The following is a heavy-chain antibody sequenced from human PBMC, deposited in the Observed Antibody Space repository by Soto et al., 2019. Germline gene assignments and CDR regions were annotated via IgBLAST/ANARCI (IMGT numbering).Heavy chain of an antibody. J-gene: IGHJ4*02. D-gene: IGHD3-3*01. CDR3: ATDFWSAYC. Sequence: VGSLRLSCAASGFTFSSEEMNWVRQAPGKGLEWVAYISGSSSMIYYADSVKGRFTISRDNAKNSLYLQMNTLRAEDTAVYYCATDFWSAYCWGQGTLVTVSS. V-gene: IGHV3-48*03. CDR2: ISGSSSMI. CDR1: GFTFSSEE.